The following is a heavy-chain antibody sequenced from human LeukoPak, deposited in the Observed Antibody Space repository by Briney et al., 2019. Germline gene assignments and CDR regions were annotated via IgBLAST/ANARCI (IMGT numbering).Heavy chain of an antibody. Sequence: SVTLSLTCAVSGDSISSGYYWGWLRQPPGKGLEWIGSVYHSGSTHYTPYLESRVTLSVDTSKNQYSLKLSSVTAADTAVYYCARNLSITIVRGVTKHNWFDPWGQGTLVTVSS. D-gene: IGHD3-10*01. CDR3: ARNLSITIVRGVTKHNWFDP. V-gene: IGHV4-38-2*01. CDR2: VYHSGST. J-gene: IGHJ5*02. CDR1: GDSISSGYY.